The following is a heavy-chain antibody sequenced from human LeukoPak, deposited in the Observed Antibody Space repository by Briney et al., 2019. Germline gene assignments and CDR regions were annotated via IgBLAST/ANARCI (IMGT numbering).Heavy chain of an antibody. D-gene: IGHD6-19*01. Sequence: SETLSLTCAVYGGSFSGYYWSWIRQPPGKGLEWIGEINHSGSTNYNPSLKSRVTISVDTSKNQFSLKLSSVTAADTAVYYCARGLAYSSGWKGDAFDIWGQGTMVTVSS. J-gene: IGHJ3*02. CDR2: INHSGST. V-gene: IGHV4-34*01. CDR1: GGSFSGYY. CDR3: ARGLAYSSGWKGDAFDI.